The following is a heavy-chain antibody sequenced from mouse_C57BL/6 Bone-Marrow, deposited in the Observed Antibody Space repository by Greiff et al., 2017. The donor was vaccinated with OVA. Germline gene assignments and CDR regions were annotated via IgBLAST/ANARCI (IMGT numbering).Heavy chain of an antibody. Sequence: VQVVESGAELARPGASVKMSCKASGYTFTSYTMHWVKQRPGQGLEWIGYINPSSGYTKYNQKFKDKATLTADKSSSTAYMQLSSLTSEDSAVYYCARCGYDPWFADWGQGTLVTVSA. CDR2: INPSSGYT. CDR1: GYTFTSYT. J-gene: IGHJ3*01. D-gene: IGHD2-2*01. V-gene: IGHV1-4*01. CDR3: ARCGYDPWFAD.